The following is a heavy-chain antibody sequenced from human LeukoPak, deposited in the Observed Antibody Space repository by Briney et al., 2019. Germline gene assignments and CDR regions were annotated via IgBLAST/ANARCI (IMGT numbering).Heavy chain of an antibody. CDR3: ARDSIAGYSLSW. CDR1: GGSLSGTGYY. J-gene: IGHJ4*02. V-gene: IGHV4-39*07. Sequence: SETLSLTCSVSGGSLSGTGYYWGWIRQPPGKGLEWIANIYDTGSTYYNPSLKTRVTISLDAAKNQVSLNLKSVTAADTAVYYCARDSIAGYSLSWWGQGTLVTVSS. D-gene: IGHD3-9*01. CDR2: IYDTGST.